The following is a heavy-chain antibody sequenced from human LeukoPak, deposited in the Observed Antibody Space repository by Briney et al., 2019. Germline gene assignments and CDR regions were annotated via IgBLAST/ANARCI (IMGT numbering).Heavy chain of an antibody. D-gene: IGHD6-13*01. CDR3: ARDQGYSSSLYYFDY. Sequence: ASVKVSCKASGGTFSSYAISWVRQAPGQGLEWMGWISAYNGNTNYAQKLQGRVTMTTDTSTSTAYMELRSLRSDDTAVYYCARDQGYSSSLYYFDYWGQGTLVTVSS. J-gene: IGHJ4*02. CDR1: GGTFSSYA. CDR2: ISAYNGNT. V-gene: IGHV1-18*01.